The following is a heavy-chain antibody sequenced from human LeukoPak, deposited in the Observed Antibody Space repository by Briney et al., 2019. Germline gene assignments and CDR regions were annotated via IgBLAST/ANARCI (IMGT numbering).Heavy chain of an antibody. Sequence: GGSLRLSCAASGFTFSSYAMSWVRQAPGKGLEWVSAISGSGGSTYYADSVKGRFTISRDNSKNTLYLQMNSLRAEDTAAYYCAKDKGIAAAPLDYMDVWGKATTVTDSS. J-gene: IGHJ6*03. D-gene: IGHD6-13*01. CDR2: ISGSGGST. CDR1: GFTFSSYA. V-gene: IGHV3-23*01. CDR3: AKDKGIAAAPLDYMDV.